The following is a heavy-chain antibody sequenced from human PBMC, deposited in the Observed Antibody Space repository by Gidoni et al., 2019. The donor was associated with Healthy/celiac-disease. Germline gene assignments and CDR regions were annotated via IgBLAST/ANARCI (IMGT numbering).Heavy chain of an antibody. Sequence: LEWMGGIIPIFGTANYAQKFQGRVTITADESTSTAYMELSSLRSEDTAVYYCARDGARYYYDSSGYYYDWGQGTLVTVSS. J-gene: IGHJ4*02. D-gene: IGHD3-22*01. CDR3: ARDGARYYYDSSGYYYD. CDR2: IIPIFGTA. V-gene: IGHV1-69*01.